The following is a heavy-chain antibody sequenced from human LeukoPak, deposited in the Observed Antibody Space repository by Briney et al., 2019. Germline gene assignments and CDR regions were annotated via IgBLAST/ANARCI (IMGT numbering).Heavy chain of an antibody. CDR1: GGSTSSSNYY. CDR2: IHYSGNT. J-gene: IGHJ4*02. CDR3: ARLGAGPTYYDFWSGYSSFYFDY. V-gene: IGHV4-39*01. Sequence: PSETLSLTCTVSGGSTSSSNYYWGWIRQPPGKGLEWIGGIHYSGNTYYNPSLKSRVTISVDTSKNQFSLKLSSVTAADTAVYYCARLGAGPTYYDFWSGYSSFYFDYWGQGTLVTVSS. D-gene: IGHD3-3*01.